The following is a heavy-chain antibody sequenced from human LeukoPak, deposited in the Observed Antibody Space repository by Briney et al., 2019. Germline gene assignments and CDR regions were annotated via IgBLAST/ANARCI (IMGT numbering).Heavy chain of an antibody. Sequence: SETLSLTCTVSGGSISSSSYYWGWIRQPPGKGLEWIGSIYYSGSTYYNPSLKSRVTISVDTSKNQFSLKLSSVTAADTAVYYCARDREYSSGWLGDNWGQGTLVTVSS. D-gene: IGHD6-19*01. V-gene: IGHV4-39*07. CDR2: IYYSGST. CDR3: ARDREYSSGWLGDN. CDR1: GGSISSSSYY. J-gene: IGHJ4*02.